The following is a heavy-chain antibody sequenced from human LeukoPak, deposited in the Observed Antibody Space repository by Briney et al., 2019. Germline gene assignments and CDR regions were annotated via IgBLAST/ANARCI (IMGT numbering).Heavy chain of an antibody. CDR3: ARGRREMATIYFDL. D-gene: IGHD5-24*01. Sequence: GGSLRLSCAASGFTVSDNYMSWVRQAPGKGLDWVSVIYSGGNTYYAASVKGRFTISRDNSNNTLYLQMNSLRAEDTAMYYCARGRREMATIYFDLWGQGTLVTVSS. V-gene: IGHV3-66*01. CDR2: IYSGGNT. J-gene: IGHJ4*02. CDR1: GFTVSDNY.